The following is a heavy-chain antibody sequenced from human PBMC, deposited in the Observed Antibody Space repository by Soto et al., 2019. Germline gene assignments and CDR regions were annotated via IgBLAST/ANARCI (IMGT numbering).Heavy chain of an antibody. CDR2: IYYTGST. V-gene: IGHV4-59*01. J-gene: IGHJ3*02. CDR1: GGPLSSFY. Sequence: SETLSLTCNSSGGPLSSFYYSWIRQAPGKGLEWIGYIYYTGSTNYNPSLKSRVTMSVDTSKNQFSLKLTSVTAADTAVYFCAVTRGGAHPHDIWGQGTMVTV. CDR3: AVTRGGAHPHDI. D-gene: IGHD2-21*02.